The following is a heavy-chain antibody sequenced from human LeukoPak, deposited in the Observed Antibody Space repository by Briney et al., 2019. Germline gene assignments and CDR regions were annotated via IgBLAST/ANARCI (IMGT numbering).Heavy chain of an antibody. J-gene: IGHJ4*02. Sequence: ASVKVSCKASGYTFTSYDINWVRQATGQGLEWMGGIIPIFGTANYAQKFQGRVTITTDESTSTAYMELSSLRSEDTAVYYCASGWLQSPFDYWGQGTLVTVSS. CDR3: ASGWLQSPFDY. CDR2: IIPIFGTA. D-gene: IGHD5-24*01. V-gene: IGHV1-69*05. CDR1: GYTFTSYD.